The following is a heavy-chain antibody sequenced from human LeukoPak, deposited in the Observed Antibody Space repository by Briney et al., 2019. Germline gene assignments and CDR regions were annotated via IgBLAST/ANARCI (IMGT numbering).Heavy chain of an antibody. CDR2: FDPEDDET. D-gene: IGHD2-15*01. Sequence: GASVKVSCKVSGYTLTELSMHWVRQAPGKGLEWMGGFDPEDDETIYAQKFQGRVTMTEDTSTDTAYMELSSLRSEDTAVYYCGTRSGGRATYYYYYMDVWGKGTTVTVSS. J-gene: IGHJ6*03. V-gene: IGHV1-24*01. CDR3: GTRSGGRATYYYYYMDV. CDR1: GYTLTELS.